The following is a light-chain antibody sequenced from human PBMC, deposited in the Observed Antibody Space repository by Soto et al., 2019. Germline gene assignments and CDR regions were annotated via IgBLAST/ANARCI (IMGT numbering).Light chain of an antibody. CDR3: QQYSSSPLYT. CDR2: GAS. J-gene: IGKJ2*01. CDR1: QSVSSSY. Sequence: EIVLTQSPGTLSLSPGERATLSCRASQSVSSSYLAWYQQNPGQAPRLLIYGASSRATGIPDRFSGSGAGTDFTLTISRLEPEDFAVYYCQQYSSSPLYTFGQGTKLEIK. V-gene: IGKV3-20*01.